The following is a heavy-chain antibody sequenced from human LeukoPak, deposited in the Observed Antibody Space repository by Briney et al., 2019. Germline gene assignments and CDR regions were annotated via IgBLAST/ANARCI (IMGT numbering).Heavy chain of an antibody. CDR1: GYTFTGYY. J-gene: IGHJ4*02. CDR2: INPNSGGT. CDR3: ARKQQQRPFDY. Sequence: ASVKVSCKASGYTFTGYYMHWVRQAPGQGLEWMGWINPNSGGTNYAQKFQGWVTMTRDTSISTAYMELSSLRSEDTAVYYCARKQQQRPFDYWGQGTLVTVSS. D-gene: IGHD1/OR15-1a*01. V-gene: IGHV1-2*04.